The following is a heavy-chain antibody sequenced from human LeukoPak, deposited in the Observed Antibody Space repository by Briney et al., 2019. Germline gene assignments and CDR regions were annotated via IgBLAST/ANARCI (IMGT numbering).Heavy chain of an antibody. CDR3: AKENYYDSSGYPGADH. D-gene: IGHD3-22*01. V-gene: IGHV3-53*01. CDR2: IYSGGST. Sequence: GGSLRLSCAASGFTVSSNYMSWVRQAPGKGLEWVSVIYSGGSTYYADSVKGRFTISRDNSKKTLYLQMNSLRAEDTAVYYCAKENYYDSSGYPGADHWGQGTLVTVSS. J-gene: IGHJ4*02. CDR1: GFTVSSNY.